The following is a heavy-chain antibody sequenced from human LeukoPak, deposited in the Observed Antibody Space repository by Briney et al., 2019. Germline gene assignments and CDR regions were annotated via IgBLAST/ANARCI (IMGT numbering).Heavy chain of an antibody. V-gene: IGHV1-69*05. Sequence: ASVKVSCKASGGTFSSYAISWVRQAPGQGLEWMGGIIPIFGTANYAQKFQGRVTITTDESTSTAYMELSSLRSEDTAVYYCARDGRGPYYMDVWGKGTTVTVSS. CDR3: ARDGRGPYYMDV. D-gene: IGHD3/OR15-3a*01. J-gene: IGHJ6*03. CDR1: GGTFSSYA. CDR2: IIPIFGTA.